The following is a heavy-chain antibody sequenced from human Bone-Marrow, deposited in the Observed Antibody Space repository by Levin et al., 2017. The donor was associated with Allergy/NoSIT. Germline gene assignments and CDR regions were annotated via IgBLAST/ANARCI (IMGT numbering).Heavy chain of an antibody. Sequence: GGSLRLSCAASGFTFSSYAMHWVRQAPGKGLEWVAVISYDGSNKYYADSVKGRFTISRDNSKNTLYLQMNSLRAEDTAVYYCARDENKYSSSWYGSPFDYWGQGTLVTVSS. V-gene: IGHV3-30*04. CDR3: ARDENKYSSSWYGSPFDY. D-gene: IGHD6-13*01. J-gene: IGHJ4*02. CDR2: ISYDGSNK. CDR1: GFTFSSYA.